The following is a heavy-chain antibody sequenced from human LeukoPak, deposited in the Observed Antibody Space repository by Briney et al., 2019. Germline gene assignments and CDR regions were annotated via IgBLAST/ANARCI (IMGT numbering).Heavy chain of an antibody. V-gene: IGHV4-34*01. CDR1: GGSFSGYY. Sequence: SETLSLTCAVYGGSFSGYYWTWIRQPPGKGLEWIGEINHSGSTNYNPSLKSRVTISIDTSKSQFSLKLSSVTAADTAVYYCARGPYYFGSGTDYNRFSVVYWGQGILVTVSS. J-gene: IGHJ4*02. CDR3: ARGPYYFGSGTDYNRFSVVY. D-gene: IGHD3-10*01. CDR2: INHSGST.